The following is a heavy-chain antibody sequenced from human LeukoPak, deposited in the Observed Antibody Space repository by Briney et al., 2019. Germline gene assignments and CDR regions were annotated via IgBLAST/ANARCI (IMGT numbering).Heavy chain of an antibody. D-gene: IGHD1-26*01. V-gene: IGHV3-23*01. Sequence: PGGSLGLSCAASGFTFSSYAMSWVRQAPGKGLEWVSAISGSGGSTYYADSVKGRFTISRDNSKNTLYLQMNSLRAEDTAVYHCAKVLVGAKSPYAFDIWGQGTMVTVSS. CDR3: AKVLVGAKSPYAFDI. CDR2: ISGSGGST. J-gene: IGHJ3*02. CDR1: GFTFSSYA.